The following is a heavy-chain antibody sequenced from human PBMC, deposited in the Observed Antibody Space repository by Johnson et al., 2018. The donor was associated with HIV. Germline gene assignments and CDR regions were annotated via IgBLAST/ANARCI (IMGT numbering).Heavy chain of an antibody. CDR2: IQYDGSNK. CDR1: GFTFSSYG. D-gene: IGHD3-16*01. J-gene: IGHJ3*01. CDR3: ARGSRYTYDNDDVYLLQAFDV. V-gene: IGHV3-30*02. Sequence: VQLVESGGGLVQPGGSLRLSCAASGFTFSSYGMHWVRQAPGKGLEWVAFIQYDGSNKYYADSVKGLSTISRDNSNNTLFLQMNSLRADDTGVYYCARGSRYTYDNDDVYLLQAFDVWGQGTVVTVSS.